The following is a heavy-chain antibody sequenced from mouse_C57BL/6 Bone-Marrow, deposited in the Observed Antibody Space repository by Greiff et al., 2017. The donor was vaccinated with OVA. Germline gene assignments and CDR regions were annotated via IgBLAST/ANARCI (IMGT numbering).Heavy chain of an antibody. J-gene: IGHJ2*01. CDR3: ARGRLLRNY. CDR2: IYPGDGAT. Sequence: QVQLQQSGPELVKPGASVKISCTASGYAFSSSWMNWVQQRPGKGLAWIVRIYPGDGATNYNGKFKGKATLTADKSSRTADMQLSSLTSEDSAVYFCARGRLLRNYWGQGTTLTVSS. CDR1: GYAFSSSW. V-gene: IGHV1-82*01. D-gene: IGHD1-1*01.